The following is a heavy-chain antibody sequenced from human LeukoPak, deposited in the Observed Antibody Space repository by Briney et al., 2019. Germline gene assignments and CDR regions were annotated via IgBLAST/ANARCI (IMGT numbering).Heavy chain of an antibody. J-gene: IGHJ4*02. V-gene: IGHV4-39*01. D-gene: IGHD3-22*01. CDR3: ARSVNDSSGYYLDY. Sequence: SETLSLTCTVSGGSISSSSYYWGWIRQPPGKGLEWIGSIYYSGSTYYNPSLKSRVTISVDTSKNQFPLKLSSVTAADTAVYYCARSVNDSSGYYLDYWGQGTLVTVSS. CDR2: IYYSGST. CDR1: GGSISSSSYY.